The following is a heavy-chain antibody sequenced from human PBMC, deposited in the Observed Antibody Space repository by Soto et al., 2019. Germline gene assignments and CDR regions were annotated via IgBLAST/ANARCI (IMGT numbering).Heavy chain of an antibody. CDR3: ARGRNTEMATIQRHFDY. CDR1: GGSFSGYY. J-gene: IGHJ4*02. Sequence: QVQLQQWGAGLLKPSETLSLTCAVYGGSFSGYYWSWIRQPPGKGLEWIGEINHSGSTNYNPSLKSRVTLSVDTSKTQFSLKLSSVTAADTAVYYCARGRNTEMATIQRHFDYWGQGTLVTVSS. CDR2: INHSGST. V-gene: IGHV4-34*01. D-gene: IGHD5-18*01.